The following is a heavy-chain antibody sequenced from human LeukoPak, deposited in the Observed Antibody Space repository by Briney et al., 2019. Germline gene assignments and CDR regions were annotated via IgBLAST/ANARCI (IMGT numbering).Heavy chain of an antibody. V-gene: IGHV4-59*01. J-gene: IGHJ4*02. CDR1: GVSINGYY. Sequence: SSGTLSLTCTVSGVSINGYYWSWIRQPPGKGLEWIGYIYYSGSSNNNPSLKSRVTISVDTSKNQFSLKLNSVTAADTAVYYCARGSDDYFDYWGQGTLVTVSS. CDR3: ARGSDDYFDY. CDR2: IYYSGSS.